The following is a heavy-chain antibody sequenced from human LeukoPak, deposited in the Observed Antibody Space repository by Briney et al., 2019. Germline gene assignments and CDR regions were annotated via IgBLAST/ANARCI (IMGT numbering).Heavy chain of an antibody. V-gene: IGHV3-33*08. Sequence: GGSLRLSCSASGFTFSSHGMHWVRQAPGKGLEWVALIWYDGTNKYYVDSVKGRFTISRDNSKNTVYLQMNSLRDEDTAVYYCARASRGAYSGYDLDYWGQGTLVTVFS. J-gene: IGHJ4*02. D-gene: IGHD5-12*01. CDR2: IWYDGTNK. CDR1: GFTFSSHG. CDR3: ARASRGAYSGYDLDY.